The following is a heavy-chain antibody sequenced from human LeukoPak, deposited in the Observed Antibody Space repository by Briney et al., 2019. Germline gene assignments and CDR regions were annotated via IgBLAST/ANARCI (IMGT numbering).Heavy chain of an antibody. D-gene: IGHD6-19*01. CDR3: ARGRPLLYSSGWSSDY. J-gene: IGHJ4*02. V-gene: IGHV3-21*01. CDR2: ISSSSNYI. Sequence: APGXXXEWVSSISSSSNYIYYADSVKGRFTISRDNAKNSLYLQANSLRAEDTAVYYCARGRPLLYSSGWSSDYWAREPWSPSP.